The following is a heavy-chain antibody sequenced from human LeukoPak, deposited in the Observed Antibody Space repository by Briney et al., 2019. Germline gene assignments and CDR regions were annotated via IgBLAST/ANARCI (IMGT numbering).Heavy chain of an antibody. CDR3: ACHSGWSGPSE. Sequence: SGTLSLTCAVSGDSISSDKWWSWVRQPPGKGLEYIGEFHQSVSTNYNPSLKSRLTISVDKSKNQFSLKLSSVTAADTAVYYCACHSGWSGPSEWGQGTLVTVSS. V-gene: IGHV4-4*02. CDR1: GDSISSDKW. CDR2: FHQSVST. D-gene: IGHD6-19*01. J-gene: IGHJ4*02.